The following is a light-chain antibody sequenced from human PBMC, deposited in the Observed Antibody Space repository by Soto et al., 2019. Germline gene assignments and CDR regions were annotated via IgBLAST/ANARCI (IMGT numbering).Light chain of an antibody. Sequence: SPDTLSLSPGERSTLSCRAIHTFIHNHLAWHQQKPGQTPRLLVYGASSRATGIPDRFSGSGSGTDFTLTISRLEPEDFAVYYCQQHGTSPITFGQGTRLEIK. CDR2: GAS. CDR3: QQHGTSPIT. CDR1: HTFIHNH. J-gene: IGKJ5*01. V-gene: IGKV3-20*01.